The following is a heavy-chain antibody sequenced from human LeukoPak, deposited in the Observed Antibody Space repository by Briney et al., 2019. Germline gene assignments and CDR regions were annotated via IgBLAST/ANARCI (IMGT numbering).Heavy chain of an antibody. CDR1: RFSFSNYA. CDR2: ITSTSSVM. Sequence: PGGSLRLSCAGSRFSFSNYAMNWVRQAPGKGLEWVSYITSTSSVMYYADSVKGRFTISRDNAKNSLYLQMNSLRAEDTAVYYCARGGTTSNYYYYGMDVWGQGTTVTVSS. J-gene: IGHJ6*02. D-gene: IGHD1-7*01. V-gene: IGHV3-48*01. CDR3: ARGGTTSNYYYYGMDV.